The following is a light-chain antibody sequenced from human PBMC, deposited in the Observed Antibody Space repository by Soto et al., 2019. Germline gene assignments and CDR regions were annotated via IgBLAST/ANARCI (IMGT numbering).Light chain of an antibody. CDR1: QSVSRN. CDR3: QQYNNWWT. Sequence: EIGMTQSPATLSVSPGERATLSCRASQSVSRNLAWYQQKPGQAPRLLIYGASTRATGFPARFGGSGSGAEFTVTISSLQSEGFAVYYCQQYNNWWTFGQGTKVEIK. CDR2: GAS. V-gene: IGKV3-15*01. J-gene: IGKJ1*01.